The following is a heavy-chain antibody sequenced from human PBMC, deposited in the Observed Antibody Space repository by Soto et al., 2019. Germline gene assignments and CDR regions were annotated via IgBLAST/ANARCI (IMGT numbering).Heavy chain of an antibody. CDR2: ITRDSATT. CDR1: RITYDDHA. V-gene: IGHV3-43D*04. Sequence: PGVSMRFSCSPSRITYDDHALHRARDAPGNGLPWGSLITRDSATTFYADSVKGRFTISRDNSKSSVYLQMNSLKAEDAGLYYCAKEGGYRASWLGYCEYWGKGTLGTV. CDR3: AKEGGYRASWLGYCEY. D-gene: IGHD6-13*01. J-gene: IGHJ4*02.